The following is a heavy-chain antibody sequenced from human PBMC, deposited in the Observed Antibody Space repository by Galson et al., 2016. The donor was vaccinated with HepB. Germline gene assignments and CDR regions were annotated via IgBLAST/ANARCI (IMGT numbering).Heavy chain of an antibody. CDR3: GLGQDEMPTIFDF. Sequence: SLRLSCAASQFSFSTYGMHWVRQAPGKGLEWVALIWSDGSNKYYADSVKGRFTISRDNSKNTLYLQLNTLRADDTAAYYWGLGQDEMPTIFDFWGPGALVTVSS. CDR2: IWSDGSNK. D-gene: IGHD3-3*01. V-gene: IGHV3-33*01. CDR1: QFSFSTYG. J-gene: IGHJ4*02.